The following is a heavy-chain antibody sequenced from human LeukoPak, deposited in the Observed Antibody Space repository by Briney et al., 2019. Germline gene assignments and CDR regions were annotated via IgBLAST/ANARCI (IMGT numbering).Heavy chain of an antibody. CDR2: IYYSGST. CDR1: VGSISSYY. J-gene: IGHJ3*02. CDR3: ARFQKEMATIGDAFDI. Sequence: SETLSLTCTVSVGSISSYYWSWIRQPPGKGLEWIGYIYYSGSTNYNPSRKSRVTISVDTSKNQFSLKLSSVTAADTAVYCCARFQKEMATIGDAFDIWGQGTMVTVSS. V-gene: IGHV4-59*01. D-gene: IGHD5-24*01.